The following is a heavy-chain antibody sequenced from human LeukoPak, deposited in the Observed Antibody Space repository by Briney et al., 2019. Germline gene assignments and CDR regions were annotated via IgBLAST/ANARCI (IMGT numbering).Heavy chain of an antibody. CDR1: EFTFSSYS. CDR3: AGSSGYPYFDY. Sequence: GGSLRLSCAASEFTFSSYSVSWVRQAPGKGLEWLSYIGGSSSPMYYADSVKGRFTISRDNAKNSLYLQMNSLRVEDTAVYYCAGSSGYPYFDYWGQGTLVTVSS. V-gene: IGHV3-48*01. D-gene: IGHD3-22*01. J-gene: IGHJ4*02. CDR2: IGGSSSPM.